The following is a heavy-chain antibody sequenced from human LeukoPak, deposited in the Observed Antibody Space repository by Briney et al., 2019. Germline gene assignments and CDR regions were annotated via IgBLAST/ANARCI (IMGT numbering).Heavy chain of an antibody. CDR1: GGTFSSYA. CDR2: IIPIFGTA. V-gene: IGHV1-69*13. D-gene: IGHD3-9*01. Sequence: SVKVSCKVSGGTFSSYAISWVRQAPGQGLEWMGGIIPIFGTANYAQKFQGRVTITADESTSTAYMELCSLRSEDTAVYYCAAGVDYDTNFDYWGQGTLVTVSS. CDR3: AAGVDYDTNFDY. J-gene: IGHJ4*02.